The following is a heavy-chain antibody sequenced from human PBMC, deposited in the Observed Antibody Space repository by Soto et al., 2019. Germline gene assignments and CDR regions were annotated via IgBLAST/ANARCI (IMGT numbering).Heavy chain of an antibody. J-gene: IGHJ4*02. V-gene: IGHV4-30-4*01. CDR1: GGSISSGDYY. D-gene: IGHD1-7*01. CDR3: ARGNYVPPY. Sequence: SETLSLTCTVPGGSISSGDYYWSWIRQPPGKGLKWIGYIYYSGSTYYNPSLKSRVTISVDTSKNKFSLKLSSVTAADTAVYYGARGNYVPPYGGQETLFPVSS. CDR2: IYYSGST.